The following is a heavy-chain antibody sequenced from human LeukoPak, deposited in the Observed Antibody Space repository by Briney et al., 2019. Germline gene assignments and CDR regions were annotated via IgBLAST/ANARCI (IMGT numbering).Heavy chain of an antibody. Sequence: ASVKVSCKASGYTFTTYGISWVRQAPGQGLEWMGWINTYNGNTNYAQKLQGRVTMTTDTSTSTAYMELRSLTSDDTAVYYCARGPSIAVAGTDYWGQGTLVTVSA. V-gene: IGHV1-18*01. CDR3: ARGPSIAVAGTDY. CDR2: INTYNGNT. D-gene: IGHD6-19*01. J-gene: IGHJ4*02. CDR1: GYTFTTYG.